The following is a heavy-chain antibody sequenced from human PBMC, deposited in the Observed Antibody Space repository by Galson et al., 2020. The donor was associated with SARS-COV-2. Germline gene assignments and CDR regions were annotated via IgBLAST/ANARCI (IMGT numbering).Heavy chain of an antibody. J-gene: IGHJ4*02. V-gene: IGHV3-48*04. CDR1: GFTFSSYT. Sequence: GESLKISCAASGFTFSSYTMNWVRQAPVKGLELVAYIRSSSGTIYYADSVKGRFTISRDNAKNSLYLQFNSLRVEDTAVYYCARERLEYWGQGTLVTVSS. D-gene: IGHD1-1*01. CDR2: IRSSSGTI. CDR3: ARERLEY.